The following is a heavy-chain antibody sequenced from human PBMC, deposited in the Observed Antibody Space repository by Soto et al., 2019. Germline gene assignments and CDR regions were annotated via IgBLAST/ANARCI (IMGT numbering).Heavy chain of an antibody. V-gene: IGHV4-59*01. CDR2: IYNSGST. J-gene: IGHJ4*02. CDR1: GGSISSYY. D-gene: IGHD3-16*01. CDR3: ARAAMITFGEWGTYDY. Sequence: SETLSLTCTVSGGSISSYYWSWIRQPPGKGLEWIGYIYNSGSTNYNPSLKSRITISIDTSKNQFSLKLSSVTAADTAVYYCARAAMITFGEWGTYDYWGQGTLVTVSS.